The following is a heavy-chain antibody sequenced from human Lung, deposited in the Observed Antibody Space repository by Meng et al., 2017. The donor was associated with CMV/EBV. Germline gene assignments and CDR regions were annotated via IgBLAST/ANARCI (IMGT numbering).Heavy chain of an antibody. J-gene: IGHJ4*02. Sequence: SXXVSCQASGYTFTGYYMHWVRQAPGQGLEWMGWINPNSGGTNYAQKSQGRVNMTRDTVISPAYMELSRLRSDDQAVYYRARCRARTSFHETWGQAPLVTVSS. V-gene: IGHV1-2*02. CDR3: ARCRARTSFHET. CDR2: INPNSGGT. CDR1: GYTFTGYY. D-gene: IGHD1-26*01.